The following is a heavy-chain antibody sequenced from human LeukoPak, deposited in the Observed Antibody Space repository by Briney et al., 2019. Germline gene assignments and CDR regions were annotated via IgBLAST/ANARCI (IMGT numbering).Heavy chain of an antibody. Sequence: GRSLRLSCTASGFTFSYCGMHWVRQAPGKGLEWVAVMWSNGYSRYYADSVKGRSTISRDNSKNTLYLEMNSLRAEDTAVYSCARDFDTSGHYLFDYWGQGTLVSVSS. V-gene: IGHV3-33*01. J-gene: IGHJ4*02. CDR3: ARDFDTSGHYLFDY. D-gene: IGHD3-22*01. CDR1: GFTFSYCG. CDR2: MWSNGYSR.